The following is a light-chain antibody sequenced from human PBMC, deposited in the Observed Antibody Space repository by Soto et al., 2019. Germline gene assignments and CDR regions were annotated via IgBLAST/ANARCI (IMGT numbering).Light chain of an antibody. J-gene: IGKJ1*01. CDR1: QSVSSTY. V-gene: IGKV3-20*01. CDR2: GAS. CDR3: PQYGSSWT. Sequence: EIVLTQSPGTLSLSPGSRATLSCRASQSVSSTYLAWYQQKPGQAPRLLIYGASSRATGIADRFSGSGYGTDVILHISRLGPDDFALYYCPQYGSSWTFGQGTKVEIK.